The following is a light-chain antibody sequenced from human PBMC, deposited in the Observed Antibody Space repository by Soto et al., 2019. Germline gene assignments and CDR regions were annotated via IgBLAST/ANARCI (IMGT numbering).Light chain of an antibody. CDR2: DVS. Sequence: QSALTQPASVSGSPGQSITISCTGTSSDVGDYKYVSWYQQHPGRAPKLMIFDVSNRPSGVSNRFSGSKSANTASLTISGLQAEDEADYYCSSFTTSTTRVFGGGTQLTVL. J-gene: IGLJ2*01. CDR3: SSFTTSTTRV. CDR1: SSDVGDYKY. V-gene: IGLV2-14*01.